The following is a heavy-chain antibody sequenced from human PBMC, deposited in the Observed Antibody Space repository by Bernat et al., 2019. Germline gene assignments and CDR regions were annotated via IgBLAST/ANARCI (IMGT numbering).Heavy chain of an antibody. CDR2: IWYDGSNK. Sequence: QVQLVESGGGVVQPGRSLRLSCAASGFTFSSYGMHWVRQAPGKGLEWVAVIWYDGSNKYYADSVKGRFTISRDNSKNTLYLQMNSLRAEDTAVYYCARSQAGGGLEPHGGNYYYYMDVWGKGTTVTVSS. CDR3: ARSQAGGGLEPHGGNYYYYMDV. V-gene: IGHV3-33*01. D-gene: IGHD1-1*01. J-gene: IGHJ6*03. CDR1: GFTFSSYG.